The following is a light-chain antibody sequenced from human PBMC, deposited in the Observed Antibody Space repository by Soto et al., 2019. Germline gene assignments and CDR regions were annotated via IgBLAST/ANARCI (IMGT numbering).Light chain of an antibody. CDR1: SSDIGGYNY. CDR3: SSYTSASVV. J-gene: IGLJ2*01. V-gene: IGLV2-14*03. CDR2: EVS. Sequence: QSALTQPASVSGSTGQSITISCTGTSSDIGGYNYVSWYQQHPGQAPKLIIYEVSNRPSGVSNRFSGSKSANTASLTISGLQAEDESDYYCSSYTSASVVFGGGTKLTVL.